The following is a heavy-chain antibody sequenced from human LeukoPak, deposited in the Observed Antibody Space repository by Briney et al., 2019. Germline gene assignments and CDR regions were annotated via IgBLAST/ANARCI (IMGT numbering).Heavy chain of an antibody. CDR1: GFTFSDYY. Sequence: GGSLRLSCAASGFTFSDYYMSWIRQAPGKGLEWVSYISSSSSTIYYADSVKGRFTISRDNAKNSLYLQMNSLRAEDTAVYYCARDNSLGAFDIWGQGTMVTVSS. V-gene: IGHV3-11*04. D-gene: IGHD3-16*02. J-gene: IGHJ3*02. CDR3: ARDNSLGAFDI. CDR2: ISSSSSTI.